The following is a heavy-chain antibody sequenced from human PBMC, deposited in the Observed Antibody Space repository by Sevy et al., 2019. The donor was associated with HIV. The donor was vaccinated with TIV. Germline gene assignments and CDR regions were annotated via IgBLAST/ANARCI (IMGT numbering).Heavy chain of an antibody. CDR2: VCHTGST. V-gene: IGHV4-61*01. J-gene: IGHJ4*02. Sequence: SETLSLTCAVSGVSVSSDTYYWSWIRQPPGKGLEWIGYVCHTGSTNYSPSFKSRVTISVDTSKNQFSLRLFSVATADTAVYYCAREPYSFDKSGYYWDYWGQGALVTVSS. CDR1: GVSVSSDTYY. D-gene: IGHD3-22*01. CDR3: AREPYSFDKSGYYWDY.